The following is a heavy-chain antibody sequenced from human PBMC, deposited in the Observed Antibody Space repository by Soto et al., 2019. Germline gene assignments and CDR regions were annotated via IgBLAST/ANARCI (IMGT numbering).Heavy chain of an antibody. CDR1: GFTFSSYG. J-gene: IGHJ4*02. CDR2: IWYDGSNK. V-gene: IGHV3-33*01. Sequence: GGSLILSCAASGFTFSSYGMHWVRQAPGKGLEWVAVIWYDGSNKYYADSVRGRFTIPRDNAKNSLYLQMNSLRAEDTAVYYCARDRYSSGWIDGFWGQGTLVTVSS. CDR3: ARDRYSSGWIDGF. D-gene: IGHD6-19*01.